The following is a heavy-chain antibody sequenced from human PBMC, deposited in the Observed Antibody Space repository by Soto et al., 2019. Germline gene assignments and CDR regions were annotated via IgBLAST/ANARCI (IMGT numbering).Heavy chain of an antibody. CDR2: ISGSGGST. D-gene: IGHD3-9*01. J-gene: IGHJ6*03. CDR1: GFTFSSYA. V-gene: IGHV3-23*01. CDR3: ALAGDIFTGYTYYYYYYMDV. Sequence: EVQLLESGGGLVQPGGSLRLSCAASGFTFSSYAMSWVRQAPGKGLEWVSAISGSGGSTYYADSVKGRFTISRDNSKNTLYLQMNSLRAEDTAVYYCALAGDIFTGYTYYYYYYMDVWGKGTTVTVSS.